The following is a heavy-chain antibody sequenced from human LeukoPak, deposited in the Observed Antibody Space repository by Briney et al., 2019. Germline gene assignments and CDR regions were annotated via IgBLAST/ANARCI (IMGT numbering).Heavy chain of an antibody. D-gene: IGHD2-2*01. J-gene: IGHJ3*02. V-gene: IGHV4-39*07. CDR3: ASHCSSTSCGAFDI. CDR2: IYYSGST. CDR1: GGSVSSSSYY. Sequence: PSETLSLTCTVSGGSVSSSSYYWGWIRQPPMKGLEWIGSIYYSGSTEYNLSLKSRVTISVDTSRNQFSLKLSSVTAADTAVYYCASHCSSTSCGAFDIWGQGTMVTVSS.